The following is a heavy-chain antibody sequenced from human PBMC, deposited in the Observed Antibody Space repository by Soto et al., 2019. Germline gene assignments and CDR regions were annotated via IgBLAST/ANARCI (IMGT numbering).Heavy chain of an antibody. CDR2: IIPIFGTA. CDR1: GGTFSSYA. D-gene: IGHD6-13*01. J-gene: IGHJ4*02. CDR3: ASGPIAADGTLNY. Sequence: QVQLVQSGAAVKKPGSSVKVSCKASGGTFSSYAISWGRQAPGQGLEGMGGIIPIFGTANYAQKFQGRVTITADESTSKAYMELSSLRSEDTAVYYCASGPIAADGTLNYWGQGTLVTVSS. V-gene: IGHV1-69*12.